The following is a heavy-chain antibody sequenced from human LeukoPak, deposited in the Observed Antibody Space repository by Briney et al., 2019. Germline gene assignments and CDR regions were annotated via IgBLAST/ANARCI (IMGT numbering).Heavy chain of an antibody. V-gene: IGHV3-11*01. CDR1: GGSISSYY. CDR2: ISSSGSTI. J-gene: IGHJ4*02. D-gene: IGHD4-11*01. CDR3: ARRAPTVFDY. Sequence: LSLTCTVSGGSISSYYWSWIRQPPGKGLEWVSYISSSGSTIYYADSVKGRFTISRDNAKNSLYLQMNSLRAEDTAVYYCARRAPTVFDYWGQGTLVTVSS.